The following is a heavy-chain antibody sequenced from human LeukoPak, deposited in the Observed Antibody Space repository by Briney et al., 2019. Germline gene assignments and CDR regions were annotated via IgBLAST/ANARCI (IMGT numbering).Heavy chain of an antibody. Sequence: ASVKVSCKASGYTFTSYDINWVRQATGQGLEWMGWMNPNSGGTNYAQKFQGRVTMTRDTSISTAYMELSRLRSDDTAVYYCAGGRDGYNFVDYWGQGTLVTVSS. CDR2: MNPNSGGT. V-gene: IGHV1-2*02. CDR1: GYTFTSYD. D-gene: IGHD5-24*01. J-gene: IGHJ4*02. CDR3: AGGRDGYNFVDY.